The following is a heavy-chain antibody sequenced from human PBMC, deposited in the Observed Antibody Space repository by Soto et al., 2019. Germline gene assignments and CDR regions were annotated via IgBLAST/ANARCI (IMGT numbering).Heavy chain of an antibody. J-gene: IGHJ4*02. Sequence: ASVKVSCKASDYTFTTYGISWVRQAPGQGLEWMGWISTYNGHTSYAQKMQGRVTMTTDTSTSTAYMELRSLTSDDTAVYYCARDRAIAASGPDYWGQGTLVTVSS. CDR1: DYTFTTYG. CDR3: ARDRAIAASGPDY. V-gene: IGHV1-18*01. CDR2: ISTYNGHT. D-gene: IGHD6-6*01.